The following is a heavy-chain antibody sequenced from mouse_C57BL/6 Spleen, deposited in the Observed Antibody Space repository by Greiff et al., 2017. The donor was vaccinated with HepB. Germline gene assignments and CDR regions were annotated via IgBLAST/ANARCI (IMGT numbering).Heavy chain of an antibody. Sequence: QVQLQQPGAELVMPGASVKLSCKASGYTFTSYWMHWVKQRPGQGLEWIGEIDPSDSYTNYNQKFKGKSTLTVDKSSSTAYMQLSSLTSEDAAVYYCARRRFDYWGQGTTLTVSS. CDR2: IDPSDSYT. CDR3: ARRRFDY. V-gene: IGHV1-69*01. J-gene: IGHJ2*01. CDR1: GYTFTSYW.